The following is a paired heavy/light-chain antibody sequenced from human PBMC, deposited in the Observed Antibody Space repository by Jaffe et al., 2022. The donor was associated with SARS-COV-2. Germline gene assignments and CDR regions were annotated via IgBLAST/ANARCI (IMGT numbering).Light chain of an antibody. CDR3: QQYESSPRT. V-gene: IGKV3-20*01. J-gene: IGKJ1*01. CDR2: GAS. Sequence: EIVLTQSPGTLSLSPGERATLSCRASQSVSNSYLAWYQQKPGQAPRLLIFGASNRATDIPDRFSGSGSETDFTLTISRLEPEDFAVYYCQQYESSPRTFGQGTKVQIK. CDR1: QSVSNSY.
Heavy chain of an antibody. CDR3: AKDRAYSSSWRTGDY. J-gene: IGHJ4*02. V-gene: IGHV3-23*01. Sequence: EVQVLESGGGLVQPGGSLRLSCAASGFTFNNYAMSWVRQAPGKGLEWVSAVSGSGSSTYYADSVKGRFTISRDNSKNTLYLQMNSLRVEDTALYYCAKDRAYSSSWRTGDYWGQGTLVTVAS. D-gene: IGHD6-13*01. CDR1: GFTFNNYA. CDR2: VSGSGSST.